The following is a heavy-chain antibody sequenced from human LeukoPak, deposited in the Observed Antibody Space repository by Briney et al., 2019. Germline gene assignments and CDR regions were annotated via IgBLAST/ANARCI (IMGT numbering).Heavy chain of an antibody. J-gene: IGHJ4*02. CDR2: ISGSGGGT. CDR3: AKERSFGTWLGDY. V-gene: IGHV3-23*01. D-gene: IGHD2/OR15-2a*01. CDR1: GFTFSSYA. Sequence: GGSLRLSCAASGFTFSSYAMSWVCQAPGKGLEWVSAISGSGGGTYYADSVKGRFTISRDNSKNTLYLQMNSLRAEDTAVYYCAKERSFGTWLGDYWGQGTLVTVSS.